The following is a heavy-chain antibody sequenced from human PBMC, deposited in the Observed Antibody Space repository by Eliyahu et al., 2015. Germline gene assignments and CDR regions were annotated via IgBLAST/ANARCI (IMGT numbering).Heavy chain of an antibody. J-gene: IGHJ6*04. Sequence: EVQLVESGGGLIQPGGSLRLSCAASGFTVSSNYXSGVRQAPGKGLEWVSVIYSGGSTYYADSVKGRFTISRDNSKNTLYLQMNSLRAEDTAVYYCATGGPYCGGDCYYYYYYGMDVWGKGTTVTVSS. V-gene: IGHV3-53*01. D-gene: IGHD2-21*01. CDR1: GFTVSSNY. CDR3: ATGGPYCGGDCYYYYYYGMDV. CDR2: IYSGGST.